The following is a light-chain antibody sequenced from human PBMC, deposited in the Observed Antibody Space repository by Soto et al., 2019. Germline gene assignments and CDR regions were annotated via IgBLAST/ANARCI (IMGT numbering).Light chain of an antibody. CDR3: QQYNNWPRT. CDR1: QTVNSN. CDR2: DAS. Sequence: DIVMTQSPLSLPVTPGEPASISCRASQTVNSNLAWYQQKPGQAPRLLIYDASTRAPGIPARFSGSRSATECTLTISSLQSEDVAVYYCQQYNNWPRTLGQGTKVDIK. V-gene: IGKV3-15*01. J-gene: IGKJ1*01.